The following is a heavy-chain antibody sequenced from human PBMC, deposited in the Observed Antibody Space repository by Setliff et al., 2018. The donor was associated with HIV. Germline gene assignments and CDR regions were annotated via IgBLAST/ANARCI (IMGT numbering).Heavy chain of an antibody. CDR3: AKGASFSGSYFDY. Sequence: HPGGSLRLSCAASGYNFGIYWMHWVRQVPGKGLVWVSHINSDGSGTYYADSVKGRFTISRDNSKNTLSLQMNSLRVEDTAVYYCAKGASFSGSYFDYWGQGTLVTVSS. J-gene: IGHJ4*02. CDR2: INSDGSGT. D-gene: IGHD5-12*01. V-gene: IGHV3-74*01. CDR1: GYNFGIYW.